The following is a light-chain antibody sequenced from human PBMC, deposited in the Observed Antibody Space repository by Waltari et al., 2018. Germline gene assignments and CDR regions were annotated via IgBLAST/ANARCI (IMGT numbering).Light chain of an antibody. CDR3: QQYKNWPRT. Sequence: EIVMTQSPATLSVSPGERATLSCRDSQSVSNNLAWYQQNPGQAPRLLIYGAYTRATGISARFSGSGSGTDFTLTINSLQSEDFAVYYCQQYKNWPRTFGPGTKVEIK. J-gene: IGKJ3*01. CDR2: GAY. CDR1: QSVSNN. V-gene: IGKV3-15*01.